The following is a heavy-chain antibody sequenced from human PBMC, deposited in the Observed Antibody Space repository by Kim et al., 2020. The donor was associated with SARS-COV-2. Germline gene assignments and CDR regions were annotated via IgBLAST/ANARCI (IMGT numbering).Heavy chain of an antibody. CDR2: IYHSGST. D-gene: IGHD3-9*01. Sequence: SETLSLTCTVSGYSISSGYYWGWIRQPPGKGLEWIGTIYHSGSTYYNPSLESRVTISVHTSKKQFSLKLSSVTAADTAVYSCARGLGLVTFDSWGQGTLVTVSS. J-gene: IGHJ4*02. CDR3: ARGLGLVTFDS. V-gene: IGHV4-38-2*02. CDR1: GYSISSGYY.